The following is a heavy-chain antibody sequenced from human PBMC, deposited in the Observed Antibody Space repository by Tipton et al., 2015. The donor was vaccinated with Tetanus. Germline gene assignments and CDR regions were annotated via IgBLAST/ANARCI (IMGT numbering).Heavy chain of an antibody. V-gene: IGHV4-59*01. J-gene: IGHJ4*02. CDR3: ARVIYDILTGYHIDY. D-gene: IGHD3-9*01. Sequence: TLSLTCTLSGGSISSYYWSWVRQPPGKGLEWLGSVVYSGSTDLNPSLTSRVTISVDTSNNLFSLKLSSVTAADTAVYYCARVIYDILTGYHIDYWGQGTLVTVSS. CDR1: GGSISSYY. CDR2: VVYSGST.